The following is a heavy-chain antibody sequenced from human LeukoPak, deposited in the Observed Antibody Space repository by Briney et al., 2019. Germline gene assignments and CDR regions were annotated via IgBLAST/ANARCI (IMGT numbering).Heavy chain of an antibody. D-gene: IGHD4-17*01. CDR3: ATCYNDDYGYFQH. J-gene: IGHJ1*01. V-gene: IGHV3-7*01. CDR1: GFTFSSYG. CDR2: IKQDGSEK. Sequence: PGGSLRLSCAASGFTFSSYGMHWVRQAPGKGLEWVANIKQDGSEKYFVKSVEGRFTISRDNAENSLYLQMNSLRAEDTAVYYCATCYNDDYGYFQHWGQGTLVTVSS.